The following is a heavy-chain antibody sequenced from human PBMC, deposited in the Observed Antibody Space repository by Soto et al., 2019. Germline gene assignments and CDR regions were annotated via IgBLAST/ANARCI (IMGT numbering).Heavy chain of an antibody. V-gene: IGHV4-59*08. D-gene: IGHD2-15*01. CDR1: GGSISSYY. CDR2: IYYSGST. Sequence: SETLSLTCAVSGGSISSYYWSWIRQPPGKGLEWIGYIYYSGSTNYNPSLKSRVTISVDTSKNQFSLKLTSVTAADTAVYYCAKFPIGSSTNWFDPWGQGTLVTVSS. CDR3: AKFPIGSSTNWFDP. J-gene: IGHJ5*02.